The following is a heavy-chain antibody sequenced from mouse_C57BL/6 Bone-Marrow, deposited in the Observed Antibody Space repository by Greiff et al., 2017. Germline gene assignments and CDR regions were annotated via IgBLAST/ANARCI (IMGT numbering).Heavy chain of an antibody. Sequence: EVKLMESGPELVKPGASVKMSCKASGYTFTDYNMHWVKQSHGKSLEWIGYINPNNGGTSYNQKFKGKATLTVNKSSSTAYMELRSLTSEDSAVYYCARRGLRYYFDYWGQGTTLTVSS. CDR2: INPNNGGT. CDR3: ARRGLRYYFDY. D-gene: IGHD1-1*01. J-gene: IGHJ2*01. V-gene: IGHV1-22*01. CDR1: GYTFTDYN.